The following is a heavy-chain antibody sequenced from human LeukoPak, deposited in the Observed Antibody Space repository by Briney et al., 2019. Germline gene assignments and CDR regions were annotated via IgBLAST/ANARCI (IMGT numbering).Heavy chain of an antibody. CDR3: ARGRFYTSGSYYNRLDY. D-gene: IGHD3-10*01. V-gene: IGHV1-2*02. Sequence: ASVKVSCKASGYTFTGYYIHWVRHAPGQGLEWMGWINPDSGGTNYAQKFQGRVTMTWDTSISTAYMELSRLRSDDAAIYYCARGRFYTSGSYYNRLDYWGQGTLVTVSS. CDR2: INPDSGGT. J-gene: IGHJ4*02. CDR1: GYTFTGYY.